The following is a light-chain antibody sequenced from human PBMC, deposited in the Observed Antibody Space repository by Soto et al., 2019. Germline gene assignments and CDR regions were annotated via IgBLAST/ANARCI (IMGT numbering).Light chain of an antibody. Sequence: DIQMTQSPSTLSASVGDRVTITCRASQSISSWLAWYQQKPGKAPKLLIYDASSLKSGVPSRVSGSGSGTEFTLSVSRLQPSDFATYYCQQYNNYLLTCGGGTKVEIK. CDR2: DAS. J-gene: IGKJ4*01. CDR3: QQYNNYLLT. CDR1: QSISSW. V-gene: IGKV1-5*01.